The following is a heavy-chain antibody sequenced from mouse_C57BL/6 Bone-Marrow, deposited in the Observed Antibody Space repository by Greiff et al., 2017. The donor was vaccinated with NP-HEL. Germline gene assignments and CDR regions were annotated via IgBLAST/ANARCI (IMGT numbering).Heavy chain of an antibody. Sequence: QVQLQQSGAELMKPGASVKLSCKATGYTFTGYWIEWVKQRPGHGLEWIGEILPGSGSTNYNEKFKGKATFTADTSSNTAYMQLSSLTTEDSAIYYCARKAGYYYGSTWYFDVWGTGTTVTVSS. D-gene: IGHD1-1*01. CDR1: GYTFTGYW. V-gene: IGHV1-9*01. CDR2: ILPGSGST. J-gene: IGHJ1*03. CDR3: ARKAGYYYGSTWYFDV.